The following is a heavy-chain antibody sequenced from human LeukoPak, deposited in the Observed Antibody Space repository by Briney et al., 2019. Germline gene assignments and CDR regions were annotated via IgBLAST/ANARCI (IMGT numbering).Heavy chain of an antibody. Sequence: GGSLRLSCAASGFTFSSYAMSWVRQAPGKGLEWVSAISGSGGSTYYADSVKGRFTISRDNAKNSLYLQMNSLRAEDTAVHYCARDTGMYYYDSSGYLDWGQGTLVTVSS. CDR1: GFTFSSYA. CDR2: ISGSGGST. D-gene: IGHD3-22*01. V-gene: IGHV3-23*01. CDR3: ARDTGMYYYDSSGYLD. J-gene: IGHJ4*02.